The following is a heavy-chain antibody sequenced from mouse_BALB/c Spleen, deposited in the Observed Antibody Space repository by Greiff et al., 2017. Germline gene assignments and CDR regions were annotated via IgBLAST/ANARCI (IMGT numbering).Heavy chain of an antibody. D-gene: IGHD1-1*01. J-gene: IGHJ2*01. CDR2: ISSGGSYT. Sequence: EVKLVESGGDLVKPGGSLKLSCAASGFTFSSYGMSWVRQTPDKRLEWVATISSGGSYTYYPDSVKGRFTISRDNAKNTLYLQMSSLKSEDTAMYYCARHPYYYGIFDYWGQGTTLTVSS. CDR1: GFTFSSYG. V-gene: IGHV5-6*01. CDR3: ARHPYYYGIFDY.